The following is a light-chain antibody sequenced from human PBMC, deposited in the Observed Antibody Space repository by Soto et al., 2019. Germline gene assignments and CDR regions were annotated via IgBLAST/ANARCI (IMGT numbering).Light chain of an antibody. Sequence: QSALTQPASVSGSPGQSITISCSGTSSDIGSYDHVAWYQQFPGKSPKLIIYAVSDRPSGVSDRFSGSKSGISASLTISGLQTEDEADYYCSSYTTSSTRVFGTGTKVTVL. CDR2: AVS. CDR1: SSDIGSYDH. J-gene: IGLJ1*01. CDR3: SSYTTSSTRV. V-gene: IGLV2-14*03.